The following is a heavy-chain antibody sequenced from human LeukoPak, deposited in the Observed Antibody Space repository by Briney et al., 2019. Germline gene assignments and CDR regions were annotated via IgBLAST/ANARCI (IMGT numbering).Heavy chain of an antibody. CDR2: IYYTET. CDR1: GGSVSNYY. CDR3: ARDIAVAGIDY. Sequence: SETLSLTCTVSGGSVSNYYWSWIRQSPGKGLEWIGYIYYTETSYNPSLKSRVTISADTSKNQFSLKLSSVTAADTAVYYCARDIAVAGIDYWGQGTLVTVSS. V-gene: IGHV4-59*02. J-gene: IGHJ4*02. D-gene: IGHD6-19*01.